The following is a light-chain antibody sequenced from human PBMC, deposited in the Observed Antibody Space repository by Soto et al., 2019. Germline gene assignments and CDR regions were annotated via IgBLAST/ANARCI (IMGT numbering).Light chain of an antibody. J-gene: IGKJ4*01. CDR2: DAS. V-gene: IGKV3-11*01. Sequence: EIVLTQSPATLSLSPGERATLSCRASQSVITSLAWYQQKPGQAPRLLVYDASNRATGIPTRFSGSGSGIDFTFSVSNLEPEDFAVYYCQQHITWPLTFGGGTKVEIK. CDR1: QSVITS. CDR3: QQHITWPLT.